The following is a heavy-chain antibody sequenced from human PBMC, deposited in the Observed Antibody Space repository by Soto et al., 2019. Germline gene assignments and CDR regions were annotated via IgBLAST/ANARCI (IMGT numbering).Heavy chain of an antibody. CDR1: GGTFSSYA. V-gene: IGHV1-69*01. Sequence: QVQLVQSGAEVKKPGSSVKVSCKASGGTFSSYAISWVRQAPGQGLEWMGGIIPIFGTANYAQKFQGRVTITADESTCTAYMELSSLRAEDTAVYYCARVVVVAATTSGWFDPWGQGTLVTVSS. CDR3: ARVVVVAATTSGWFDP. J-gene: IGHJ5*02. D-gene: IGHD2-15*01. CDR2: IIPIFGTA.